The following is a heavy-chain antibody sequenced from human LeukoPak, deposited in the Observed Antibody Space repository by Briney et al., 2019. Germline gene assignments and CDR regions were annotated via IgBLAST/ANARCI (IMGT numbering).Heavy chain of an antibody. Sequence: LRLSCAASGFTFDDYAMHWVRQAPGKGLEWIGYIYYSGSTNYNPSLKSRVTISVDTSKNQFSLKLSSVTAADTAVYYCARGVRIMYYDFWSGYYNWFDPWGQGTLVTVSS. J-gene: IGHJ5*02. V-gene: IGHV4-59*12. CDR2: IYYSGST. CDR3: ARGVRIMYYDFWSGYYNWFDP. CDR1: GFTFDDYA. D-gene: IGHD3-3*01.